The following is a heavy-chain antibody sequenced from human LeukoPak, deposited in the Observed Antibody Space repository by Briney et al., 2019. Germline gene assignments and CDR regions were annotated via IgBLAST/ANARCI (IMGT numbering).Heavy chain of an antibody. Sequence: SETLSLTCTVSGGSISTYYWSWIRQPPGKRLEWIGYIYYIGSTNYNPSLNNRVTISIDRSRNQFSLKLNSVTPADTAVYYCARAPQDGSNWSHYFDHGGRGALVTVSS. CDR2: IYYIGST. J-gene: IGHJ4*02. D-gene: IGHD6-13*01. V-gene: IGHV4-59*01. CDR3: ARAPQDGSNWSHYFDH. CDR1: GGSISTYY.